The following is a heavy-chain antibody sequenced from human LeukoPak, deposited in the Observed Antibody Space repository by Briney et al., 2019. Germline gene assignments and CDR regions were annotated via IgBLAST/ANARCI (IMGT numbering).Heavy chain of an antibody. CDR1: GFTFSDYW. CDR3: AKDPSYYYYGMDV. Sequence: GGSLRLSCAASGFTFSDYWMHWVRQAPGKGLEWVANIKQDGSAKYYVDSVKGRFTISRDNAKNSLYLQMNSLRAEDTAVYYCAKDPSYYYYGMDVWGQGTTVTVSS. V-gene: IGHV3-7*03. CDR2: IKQDGSAK. J-gene: IGHJ6*02.